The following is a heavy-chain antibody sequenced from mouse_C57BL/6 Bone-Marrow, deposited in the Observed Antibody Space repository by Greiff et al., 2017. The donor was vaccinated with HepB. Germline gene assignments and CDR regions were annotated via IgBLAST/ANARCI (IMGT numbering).Heavy chain of an antibody. D-gene: IGHD2-4*01. J-gene: IGHJ2*01. V-gene: IGHV5-2*01. CDR2: INSDGGST. CDR1: EYEFPSHD. CDR3: ASSYDYDVPLYFDY. Sequence: EVQVVESGGGLVQPGESLKLSCESNEYEFPSHDMSWVRKTPEKRLELVAAINSDGGSTYYPDTMERRFIISRDNTKKTLYLQMSSLRSEDTALYYCASSYDYDVPLYFDYWGQGTTLTVSS.